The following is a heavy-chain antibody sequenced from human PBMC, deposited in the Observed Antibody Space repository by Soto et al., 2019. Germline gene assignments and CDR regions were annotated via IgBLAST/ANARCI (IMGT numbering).Heavy chain of an antibody. CDR2: IVGDSGNT. Sequence: QVQVMQSGAQLTQPGASVKVSCETSGYPLPTYGLSWVRQAPGQGLEWMGWIVGDSGNTAYAQKFQGRVTMYRDTSTSTGYMDLRRLTSDDSALYYCATVSGYGSGSRRFDFWGQGTLVSVSS. D-gene: IGHD3-10*01. V-gene: IGHV1-18*01. CDR3: ATVSGYGSGSRRFDF. CDR1: GYPLPTYG. J-gene: IGHJ4*02.